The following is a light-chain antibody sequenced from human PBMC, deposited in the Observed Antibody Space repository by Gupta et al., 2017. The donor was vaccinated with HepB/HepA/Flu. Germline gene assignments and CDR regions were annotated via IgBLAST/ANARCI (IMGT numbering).Light chain of an antibody. CDR3: CSYAGSSTVV. V-gene: IGLV2-23*02. CDR1: SSDVGSYNL. Sequence: QSALTQPASVSGSPGQSIPISCTGTSSDVGSYNLVSWYQQHPGKAPKLMIYEVSKRPSGVSKRFSGSKSGNTASLTISGLQAEDEADYYCCSYAGSSTVVFGGGTKLTVL. CDR2: EVS. J-gene: IGLJ2*01.